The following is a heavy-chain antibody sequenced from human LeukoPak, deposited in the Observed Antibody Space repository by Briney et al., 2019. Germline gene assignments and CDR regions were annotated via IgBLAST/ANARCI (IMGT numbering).Heavy chain of an antibody. CDR2: IYYSGST. J-gene: IGHJ3*02. D-gene: IGHD3-22*01. CDR1: GGSISSTHYY. Sequence: SETLSLTCTVSGGSISSTHYYWGWIRQPPGKGLEWIGSIYYSGSTYYNPSLKSRVTISVDTSKNQFSLRLSSVTAADTAVYYCARDPITMIVMGGAFDIWGQGTMVTVSS. V-gene: IGHV4-39*02. CDR3: ARDPITMIVMGGAFDI.